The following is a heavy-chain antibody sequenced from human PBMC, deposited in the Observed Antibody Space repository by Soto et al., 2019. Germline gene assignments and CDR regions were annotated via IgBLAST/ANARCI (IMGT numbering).Heavy chain of an antibody. Sequence: QVQLVQSGGEVKKPGASVKVSCKASGYTFTSYDINWVRQATGQGLEWMGWMNPNSGNTAYAQKFQGRVTMTRNTSISTAYMELSSLRSEDTAVYYCARERSAAGTGWFDPWGQGTLVTVSS. CDR2: MNPNSGNT. D-gene: IGHD6-13*01. CDR3: ARERSAAGTGWFDP. V-gene: IGHV1-8*01. J-gene: IGHJ5*02. CDR1: GYTFTSYD.